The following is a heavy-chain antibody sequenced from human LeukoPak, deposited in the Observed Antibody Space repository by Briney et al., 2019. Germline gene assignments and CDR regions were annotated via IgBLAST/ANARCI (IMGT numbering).Heavy chain of an antibody. CDR2: INPSGGST. V-gene: IGHV1-46*04. CDR3: ARASGKQWLWTDYYYYYMDV. Sequence: ASVKVSCKASGYIFTSYYMHWVRQAPGQGLEWMGIINPSGGSTSYAQKLQGRVTMTRDTSTSTVYMEMSSLRSEDTAVYYCARASGKQWLWTDYYYYYMDVWGKGTTVTISS. D-gene: IGHD6-19*01. J-gene: IGHJ6*03. CDR1: GYIFTSYY.